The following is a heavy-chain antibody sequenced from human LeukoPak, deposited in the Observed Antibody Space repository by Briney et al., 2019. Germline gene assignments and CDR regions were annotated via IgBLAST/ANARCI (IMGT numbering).Heavy chain of an antibody. D-gene: IGHD4-23*01. CDR2: INHSGST. CDR1: GGSFSEYY. CDR3: ARVGWGGNSESQTLQTRLQYYYYMDV. Sequence: NPSETLSLTCTVYGGSFSEYYWSWIRQPPGKGLEWIGEINHSGSTNYNPSLKSRVTISVDTSKNQFSLKLSSVTAADTAVYYCARVGWGGNSESQTLQTRLQYYYYMDVWGKGTTVTVSS. J-gene: IGHJ6*03. V-gene: IGHV4-34*01.